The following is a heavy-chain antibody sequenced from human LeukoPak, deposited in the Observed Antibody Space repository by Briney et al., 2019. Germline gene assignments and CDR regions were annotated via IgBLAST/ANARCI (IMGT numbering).Heavy chain of an antibody. J-gene: IGHJ3*02. Sequence: ASVKVSCKASGYTFTGYYMHWVRQAPGQGLEWMGWINPNSGGTNYAQKFQERVTITRDMSTSTAYMELSSLRSEDTAVYYCAADPSGSYGVGAFDIWGQGTMVTVSS. D-gene: IGHD1-26*01. CDR2: INPNSGGT. V-gene: IGHV1-2*02. CDR3: AADPSGSYGVGAFDI. CDR1: GYTFTGYY.